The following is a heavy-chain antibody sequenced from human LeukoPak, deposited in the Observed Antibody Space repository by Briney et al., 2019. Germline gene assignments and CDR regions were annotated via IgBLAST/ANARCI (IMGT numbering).Heavy chain of an antibody. CDR3: AIGSGSYYWVYFDY. D-gene: IGHD1-26*01. Sequence: GESLKISCKGSGYSFTSHWIGWVRQMPGRGLEWIGIIYPGDSDTRYSPSFQGQVTISADESISTAYLQWSSLKASDTAMYYCAIGSGSYYWVYFDYWGQGTLVTVSS. J-gene: IGHJ4*02. V-gene: IGHV5-51*01. CDR1: GYSFTSHW. CDR2: IYPGDSDT.